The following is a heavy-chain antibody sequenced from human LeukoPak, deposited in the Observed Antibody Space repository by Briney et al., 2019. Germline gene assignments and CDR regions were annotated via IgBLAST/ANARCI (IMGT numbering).Heavy chain of an antibody. CDR3: AKGYCSSTSCYLTFQH. J-gene: IGHJ1*01. V-gene: IGHV3-23*01. D-gene: IGHD2-2*01. CDR2: ISGSGGST. CDR1: GFTFSSYA. Sequence: QSGGSLRLSCAASGFTFSSYAMSWVRQAPGKGLEWVSAISGSGGSTYYADSVKGRFTISRDNSKNTLYLQMNGLRAEDTAVYYCAKGYCSSTSCYLTFQHWGQGTLVTVSS.